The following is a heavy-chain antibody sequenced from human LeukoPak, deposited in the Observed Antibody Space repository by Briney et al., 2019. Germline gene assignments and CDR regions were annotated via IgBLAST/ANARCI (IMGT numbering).Heavy chain of an antibody. CDR2: INYSGST. Sequence: SETLSLTCTVSGGSISSYYWSWIRQSPGKGLKWIGVINYSGSTNYNPSLKSRVTISVDTSTKQFSLKLTSVTAADTAVYYCARDAKGLYGSSLYYSGAFDIWGLGTMVTVSS. J-gene: IGHJ3*02. CDR3: ARDAKGLYGSSLYYSGAFDI. D-gene: IGHD3-22*01. V-gene: IGHV4-59*01. CDR1: GGSISSYY.